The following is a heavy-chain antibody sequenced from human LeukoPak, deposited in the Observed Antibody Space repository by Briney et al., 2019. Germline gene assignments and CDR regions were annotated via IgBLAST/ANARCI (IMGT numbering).Heavy chain of an antibody. J-gene: IGHJ6*03. D-gene: IGHD3-16*01. CDR3: ARFGEDGDDMDV. V-gene: IGHV1-2*02. CDR2: VDPKRGVT. CDR1: GYNFTGYL. Sequence: ASVRVSCKASGYNFTGYLIHWVRQAPGQGLEWMGWVDPKRGVTRYAQKFQGRVTLTRDTSISTLYMELTSLRSDDTAVYFCARFGEDGDDMDVWGEGTTVNVSS.